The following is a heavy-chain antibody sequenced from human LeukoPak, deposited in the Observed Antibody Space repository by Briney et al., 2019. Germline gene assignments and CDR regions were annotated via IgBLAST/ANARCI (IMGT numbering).Heavy chain of an antibody. V-gene: IGHV1-69*05. CDR2: IIPIFCTA. D-gene: IGHD3-22*01. Sequence: AVKVSCKASGGSFSSYAISWVLQAPAQGLDWVGGIIPIFCTANYAQKFQGRVTITTDESTRIASMELSSLRSEDTAVYYCARGASGYDSSGYYQHFYYYMDVWGKGTTVTVSS. CDR1: GGSFSSYA. CDR3: ARGASGYDSSGYYQHFYYYMDV. J-gene: IGHJ6*03.